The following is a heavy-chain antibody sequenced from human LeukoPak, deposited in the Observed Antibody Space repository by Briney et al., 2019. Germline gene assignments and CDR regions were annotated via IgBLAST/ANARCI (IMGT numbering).Heavy chain of an antibody. J-gene: IGHJ4*02. V-gene: IGHV1-8*01. CDR3: ARAPGRYFDQLTARFDY. CDR1: GYTFTSYD. D-gene: IGHD3-9*01. Sequence: GASVKVSCKASGYTFTSYDINWVRQATGQGLEWMGWMNPNSGNTGYAQKFQGRVTMTTDTSTSTAYMELSSLRSDDTAVYYCARAPGRYFDQLTARFDYWGQGTLVTVSS. CDR2: MNPNSGNT.